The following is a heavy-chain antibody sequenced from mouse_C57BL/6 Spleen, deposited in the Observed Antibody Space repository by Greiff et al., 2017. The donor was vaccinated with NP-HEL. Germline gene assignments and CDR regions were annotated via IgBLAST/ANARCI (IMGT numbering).Heavy chain of an antibody. J-gene: IGHJ2*01. CDR1: GYSITSGYY. V-gene: IGHV3-6*01. CDR3: ARLGVDYFDY. Sequence: EVKLMESGPGLVKPSQSLSLTCSVTGYSITSGYYWNWIRQFPGNKLEWMGYISYDGSNNYNPSLKNRISITRDTSKNQFFLKLNSVTTEDTATYYCARLGVDYFDYWGQGTTLTVSS. CDR2: ISYDGSN. D-gene: IGHD4-1*01.